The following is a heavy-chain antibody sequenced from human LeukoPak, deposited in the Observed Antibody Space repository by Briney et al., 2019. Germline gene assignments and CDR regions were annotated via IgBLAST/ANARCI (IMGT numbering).Heavy chain of an antibody. CDR2: IKQDESEK. D-gene: IGHD4-17*01. Sequence: PGGSLRLSCATSGFTFSNYWMSWVCQAPGKGLEWVASIKQDESEKYYVDSVKGRFTISRDNAKNSLYLQMNSLRAEDTAVYYCARESGSVTSEVDFDYWGQGTLVTVSS. V-gene: IGHV3-7*01. CDR1: GFTFSNYW. CDR3: ARESGSVTSEVDFDY. J-gene: IGHJ4*02.